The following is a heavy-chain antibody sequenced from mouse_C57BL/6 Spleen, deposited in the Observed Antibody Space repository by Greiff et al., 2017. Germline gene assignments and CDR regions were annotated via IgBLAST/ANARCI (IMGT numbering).Heavy chain of an antibody. CDR2: IYPRSGNT. V-gene: IGHV1-81*01. CDR3: ARMGGRANYFDY. D-gene: IGHD3-1*01. J-gene: IGHJ2*01. Sequence: QVQLKESGAELARPGASVKLSCKASGYTFTSYGISWVKQRTGQGLEWIGEIYPRSGNTYYNEKFKGKGTLTADKSSSTAYMELRSLTSEDSAVYFCARMGGRANYFDYWGQGTTLTVSS. CDR1: GYTFTSYG.